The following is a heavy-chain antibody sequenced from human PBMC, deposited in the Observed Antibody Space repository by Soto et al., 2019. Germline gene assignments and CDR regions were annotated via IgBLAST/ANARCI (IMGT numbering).Heavy chain of an antibody. Sequence: VQLVESGGGLVQPGRSLRLSCAASGFTFDDYAMHWVRQAPGKGLEWVSGISWNSGSIGYADSVKGRFTISRDNAKNSLYLQMNSLRAEDTALYYCAKDSNPYYYYMDVWGKGTTVTVSS. CDR2: ISWNSGSI. CDR3: AKDSNPYYYYMDV. V-gene: IGHV3-9*01. J-gene: IGHJ6*03. CDR1: GFTFDDYA.